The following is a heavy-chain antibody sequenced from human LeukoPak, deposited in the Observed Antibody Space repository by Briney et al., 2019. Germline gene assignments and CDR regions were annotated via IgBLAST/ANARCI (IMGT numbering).Heavy chain of an antibody. CDR3: ARSPHILTGENFDF. CDR2: ISYDGSEK. Sequence: GRSLRLSCAASGFTFSSYALHWVRQAPGKGLEWVAVISYDGSEKYYADSVKGRFTISRDNSKNTLYLQMNSLRPEDTAVFYCARSPHILTGENFDFWGQGTLVTVSS. CDR1: GFTFSSYA. J-gene: IGHJ4*02. D-gene: IGHD3-9*01. V-gene: IGHV3-30*04.